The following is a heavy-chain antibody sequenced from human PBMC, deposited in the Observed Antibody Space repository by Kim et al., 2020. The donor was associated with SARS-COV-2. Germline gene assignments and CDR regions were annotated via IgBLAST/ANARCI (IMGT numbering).Heavy chain of an antibody. D-gene: IGHD3-10*01. J-gene: IGHJ4*02. Sequence: WYNDYALSVKSRMTINPDTSKNQFSLQLNSVTPEDTAVYYCARGGSYCDYWGQGTLVTVSS. V-gene: IGHV6-1*01. CDR2: WYN. CDR3: ARGGSYCDY.